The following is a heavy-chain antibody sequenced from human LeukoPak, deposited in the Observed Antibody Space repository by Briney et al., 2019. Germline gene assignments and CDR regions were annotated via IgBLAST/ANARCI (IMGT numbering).Heavy chain of an antibody. J-gene: IGHJ4*02. CDR2: VDYSGRT. D-gene: IGHD1-26*01. V-gene: IGHV4-61*05. CDR1: GGSISSSSYY. CDR3: ATNIPTPTTSPPLGY. Sequence: PSETLSLTCTVSGGSISSSSYYWSWIRQSPGKGLEWIGYVDYSGRTKYSPSLKSRVTISVDASRYQFSLEVTSVTAADTAVYFCATNIPTPTTSPPLGYWGQGTLVTVSS.